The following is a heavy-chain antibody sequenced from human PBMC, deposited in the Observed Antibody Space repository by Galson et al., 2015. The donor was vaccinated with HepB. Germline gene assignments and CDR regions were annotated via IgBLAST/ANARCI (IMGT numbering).Heavy chain of an antibody. CDR1: GYTFTSYG. CDR3: ARDSGFCSTTSCYKLDY. D-gene: IGHD2-2*02. CDR2: ISPYNGNT. Sequence: SVKVSCKASGYTFTSYGLSWVRQAPGQGLEWMGWISPYNGNTNYAQKLQGRVTMTTDTSTSTAYMELRSLRSDDTAVYYCARDSGFCSTTSCYKLDYWGQGTLVTVSS. V-gene: IGHV1-18*01. J-gene: IGHJ4*02.